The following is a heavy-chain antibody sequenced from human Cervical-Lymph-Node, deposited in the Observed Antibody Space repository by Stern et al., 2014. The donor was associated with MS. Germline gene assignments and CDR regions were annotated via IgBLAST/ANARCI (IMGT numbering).Heavy chain of an antibody. Sequence: VQLVESGGGLVKPGGSLRLSCAASGFTLSDYHMSWIRQTPGKGLEWVSYISSYGSNIYYADSVQGRFTISRDNAKNSMYLQMNSLRAEDTAVYYCARDRQAYYFDYWGQGALVTVSS. J-gene: IGHJ4*02. CDR2: ISSYGSNI. V-gene: IGHV3-11*01. CDR3: ARDRQAYYFDY. CDR1: GFTLSDYH.